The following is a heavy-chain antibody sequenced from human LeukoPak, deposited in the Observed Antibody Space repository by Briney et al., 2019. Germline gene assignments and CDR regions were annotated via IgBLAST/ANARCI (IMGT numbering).Heavy chain of an antibody. D-gene: IGHD6-13*01. V-gene: IGHV3-30*04. CDR2: ISYDGSNQ. J-gene: IGHJ3*02. CDR1: GFTFSSYA. CDR3: ARDRYIIAARSDAFDI. Sequence: GGSLRLSCAASGFTFSSYAMHWVRQAPGKGLEWVAVISYDGSNQYYADSVKGRFTISRDNSKSTLYLQMNSLRAEDTAVYYCARDRYIIAARSDAFDIWGQGTMVTVSS.